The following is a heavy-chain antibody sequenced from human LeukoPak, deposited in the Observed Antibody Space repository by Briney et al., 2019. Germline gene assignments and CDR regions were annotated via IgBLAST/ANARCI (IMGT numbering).Heavy chain of an antibody. CDR2: IYYSGST. J-gene: IGHJ4*02. V-gene: IGHV4-59*01. Sequence: SETLSLTCIGSGGSISSYYWRWIRQPPGKGLEGIGYIYYSGSTNYNPSLKSRVTISVDTSKNQFSLKLSSVTAADTAVYYCARDRWYSSSWYDYWGQGPLVTVSS. D-gene: IGHD6-13*01. CDR3: ARDRWYSSSWYDY. CDR1: GGSISSYY.